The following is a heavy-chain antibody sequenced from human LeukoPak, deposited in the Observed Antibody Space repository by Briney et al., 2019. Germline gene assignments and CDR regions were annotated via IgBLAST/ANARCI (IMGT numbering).Heavy chain of an antibody. V-gene: IGHV3-21*01. Sequence: GGSLRLSCAASGFTFSSYSMNWVRQAPGKGLEWVSSISSSSSYIYYADSVKGRFTISRDNAKNSLYLQMNSLRAEDTAVYYCARDSREYIAAADTYNYWGQGTLVTVSS. CDR1: GFTFSSYS. CDR3: ARDSREYIAAADTYNY. CDR2: ISSSSSYI. J-gene: IGHJ4*02. D-gene: IGHD6-13*01.